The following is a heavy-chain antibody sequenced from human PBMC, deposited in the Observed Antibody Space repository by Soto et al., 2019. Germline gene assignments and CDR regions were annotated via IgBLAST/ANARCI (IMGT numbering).Heavy chain of an antibody. Sequence: EVQLLESGGGLVQPGGSLRLSCAPSGFTFSNYAMNWVRQAPVKGLEWVSVISGSGDSTYHADSVKGRFTISRDNSQNTLYLQMNSLRAEDTAVYYCARRGSGSYYDYWGQGTLVTVSS. J-gene: IGHJ4*02. D-gene: IGHD1-26*01. V-gene: IGHV3-23*01. CDR1: GFTFSNYA. CDR2: ISGSGDST. CDR3: ARRGSGSYYDY.